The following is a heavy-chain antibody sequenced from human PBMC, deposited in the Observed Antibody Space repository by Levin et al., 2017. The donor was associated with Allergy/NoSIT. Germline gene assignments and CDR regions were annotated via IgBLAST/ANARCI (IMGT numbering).Heavy chain of an antibody. V-gene: IGHV3-23*01. D-gene: IGHD6-19*01. J-gene: IGHJ4*02. CDR3: AKREVAGHFDY. Sequence: GASVKVSCAASGFTFSSYAMSWVRQAPGKGLEWVSAISGSGGSTYYADSVKGRFTISRDNSKNTLYLQMNSLRAEDTAVYYCAKREVAGHFDYWGQGTLVTVSS. CDR1: GFTFSSYA. CDR2: ISGSGGST.